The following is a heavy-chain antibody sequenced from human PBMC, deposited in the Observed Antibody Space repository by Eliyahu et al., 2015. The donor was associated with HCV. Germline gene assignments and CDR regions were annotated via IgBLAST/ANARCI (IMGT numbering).Heavy chain of an antibody. CDR2: ISYDGSNK. CDR1: GFTFSSYG. Sequence: QVQLVESGGGVVQPGRSSLRLSCAVSGFTFSSYGMHWVRQAPGKGLEWVAVISYDGSNKYYADSVKGRFTISRDNTNNTLYLQMNSLRAEDTAVYYCAKGVYWLYCGDDCYHWGDHYWGQGTLVTVSS. V-gene: IGHV3-30*18. J-gene: IGHJ4*02. CDR3: AKGVYWLYCGDDCYHWGDHY. D-gene: IGHD2-21*02.